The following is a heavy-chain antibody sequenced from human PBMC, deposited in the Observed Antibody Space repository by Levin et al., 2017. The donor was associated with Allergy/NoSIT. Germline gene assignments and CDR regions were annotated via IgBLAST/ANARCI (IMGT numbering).Heavy chain of an antibody. Sequence: GGSLRLSCAASGFTFSNAWMSWVRQAPGKGLEWVGRIKSKTDGGTTDYAAPVKGRFTISRDDSKNTLYLQMNSLKTEDTAVYYCTTDLTVVVVAANLFYRFDPWGQGTLVTVSS. CDR2: IKSKTDGGTT. CDR3: TTDLTVVVVAANLFYRFDP. J-gene: IGHJ5*02. V-gene: IGHV3-15*01. CDR1: GFTFSNAW. D-gene: IGHD2-15*01.